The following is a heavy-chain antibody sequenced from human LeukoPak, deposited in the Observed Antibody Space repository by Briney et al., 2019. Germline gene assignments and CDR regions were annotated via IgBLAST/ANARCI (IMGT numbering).Heavy chain of an antibody. D-gene: IGHD3-22*01. CDR1: GGSISSSSYY. J-gene: IGHJ4*02. CDR3: ASTDYYDSSGYYNY. V-gene: IGHV4-39*07. Sequence: PSETLSLTCTVSGGSISSSSYYWGWIRQPPGKGLEWIGSIYHSGSTYYNPSLKSRVTISVDTSKNQFSLKLSSVTAADTAVYYCASTDYYDSSGYYNYWGQGTLVTVSS. CDR2: IYHSGST.